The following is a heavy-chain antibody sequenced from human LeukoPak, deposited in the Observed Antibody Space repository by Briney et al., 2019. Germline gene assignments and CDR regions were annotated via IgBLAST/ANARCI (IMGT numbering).Heavy chain of an antibody. CDR2: INHSGST. CDR1: GGSFSGYY. CDR3: AREWLGKRPYYFDY. J-gene: IGHJ4*02. D-gene: IGHD3-3*01. Sequence: SETLSLTCAVYGGSFSGYYWSWIRQPPGKGLEWIGEINHSGSTNYNPSLKSRVTISVDTSKNQFSLKLSSVTAADTAVYYCAREWLGKRPYYFDYWGQGTLVTVSS. V-gene: IGHV4-34*01.